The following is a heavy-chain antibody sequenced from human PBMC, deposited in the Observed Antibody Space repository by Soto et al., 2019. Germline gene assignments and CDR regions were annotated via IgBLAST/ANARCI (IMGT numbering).Heavy chain of an antibody. Sequence: EVQLLESGGGLVQPGGSLRLSGAASGFTFSSYAMSWVRQAPGKGLEWVSAISGSGGSTYYADSVKGRFTISRDNSNNTLYLQMNSLRAEDTAVYYCAKISGDYGSYYFDYWGQGTLVTVSS. V-gene: IGHV3-23*01. CDR1: GFTFSSYA. CDR3: AKISGDYGSYYFDY. CDR2: ISGSGGST. D-gene: IGHD4-17*01. J-gene: IGHJ4*02.